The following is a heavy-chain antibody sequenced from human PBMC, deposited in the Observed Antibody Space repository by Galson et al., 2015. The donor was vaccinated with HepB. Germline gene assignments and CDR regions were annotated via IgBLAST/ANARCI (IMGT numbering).Heavy chain of an antibody. D-gene: IGHD3-22*01. CDR2: IIPILGIA. CDR3: ARVQSFDSSGYKPFYYYYYGMDV. V-gene: IGHV1-69*04. J-gene: IGHJ6*02. CDR1: GGTFSSYA. Sequence: SVKVSCKASGGTFSSYAISWVRQAPGQGLEWMGRIIPILGIANYAQKFQGRVTITADKSTSTAYMELSSLRSEDTAVYYCARVQSFDSSGYKPFYYYYYGMDVWGQGTTVTVSS.